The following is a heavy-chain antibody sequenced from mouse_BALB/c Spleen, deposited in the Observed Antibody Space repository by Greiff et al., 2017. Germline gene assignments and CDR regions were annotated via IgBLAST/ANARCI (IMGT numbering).Heavy chain of an antibody. CDR2: ISDGGSYT. D-gene: IGHD1-1*01. CDR3: ARGYYYGSSEDFDY. CDR1: GFTFSDYY. Sequence: EVQLVESGGGLVKPGGSLKLSCAASGFTFSDYYMYWVRQTPEKRLEWVATISDGGSYTYYPDSVKGRFTISRDNAKNNLYLQMSSLKSEDTAMYYCARGYYYGSSEDFDYWGQGTTLTVSS. V-gene: IGHV5-4*02. J-gene: IGHJ2*01.